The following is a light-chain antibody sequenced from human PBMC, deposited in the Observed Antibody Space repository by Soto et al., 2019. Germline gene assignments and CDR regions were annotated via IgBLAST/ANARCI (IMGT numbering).Light chain of an antibody. CDR2: EAS. CDR1: QSISSW. V-gene: IGKV1-5*03. CDR3: QQYNSYSGT. J-gene: IGKJ1*01. Sequence: DIQMTQSPSTLSASVGDRVTITCLASQSISSWLDWYQQKPGKAPNLLIYEASSLKSGVPSRFSGSGSGTDFTLTISSLQPDDFATYHCQQYNSYSGTFGQGTKVDIK.